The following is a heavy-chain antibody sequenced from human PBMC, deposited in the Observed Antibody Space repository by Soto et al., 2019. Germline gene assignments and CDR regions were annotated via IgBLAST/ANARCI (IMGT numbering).Heavy chain of an antibody. V-gene: IGHV4-59*04. D-gene: IGHD3-10*01. CDR2: FFYGGTT. J-gene: IGHJ4*02. Sequence: QVQLQESGPGLVKPSETLSLTCTVSGGSISGYYWTWIRQPPGKGLEWVGCFFYGGTTDYKPSLKSRLTMSLDTSKNHFSLKLRSVTAADTAVYYCARHRGPAPVYWGQGTLVTASS. CDR3: ARHRGPAPVY. CDR1: GGSISGYY.